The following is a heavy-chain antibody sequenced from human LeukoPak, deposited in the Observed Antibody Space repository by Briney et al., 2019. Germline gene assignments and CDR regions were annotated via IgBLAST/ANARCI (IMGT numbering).Heavy chain of an antibody. V-gene: IGHV4-59*01. CDR2: IYYNGET. CDR3: ARHGPELRYFDWSPPVDY. J-gene: IGHJ4*02. CDR1: DGSISNYF. D-gene: IGHD3-9*01. Sequence: KPSETLSLTCTVSDGSISNYFWSWIRQAPGKGLEWIGYIYYNGETNCNPSLKSRVSISVDTSKSQFSLKLSSVTAADTAVYYCARHGPELRYFDWSPPVDYWGQGTLVTVSS.